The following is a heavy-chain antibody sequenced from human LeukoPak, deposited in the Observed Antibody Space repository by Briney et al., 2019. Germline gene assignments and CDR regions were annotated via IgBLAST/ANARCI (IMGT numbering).Heavy chain of an antibody. CDR3: ARPYRGFFDY. V-gene: IGHV3-48*01. D-gene: IGHD1-26*01. J-gene: IGHJ4*02. Sequence: GGSLRLSCAASGFIFSNYDMNWVRQAPRKGLEWVSYISSSSDSIDYADSVKGRFIISRDNAKNSLYLQMDSLRAEDTAVYYCARPYRGFFDYWGQGNLVIVSS. CDR2: ISSSSDSI. CDR1: GFIFSNYD.